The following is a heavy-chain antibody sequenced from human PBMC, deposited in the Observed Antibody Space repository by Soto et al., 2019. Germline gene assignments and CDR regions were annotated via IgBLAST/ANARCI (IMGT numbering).Heavy chain of an antibody. CDR1: GFTFSSYW. CDR2: IKQDGSEK. D-gene: IGHD3-22*01. CDR3: ARDQLYYNDISGRPLNAFDV. J-gene: IGHJ3*01. Sequence: HPGGSLRLSCAASGFTFSSYWMSWVRQAPGKGLEWVANIKQDGSEKYYVDSVEGRFTISRDNAKNSLYLQMNSLRAEDTAVYYCARDQLYYNDISGRPLNAFDVWGQGTMVTVSS. V-gene: IGHV3-7*01.